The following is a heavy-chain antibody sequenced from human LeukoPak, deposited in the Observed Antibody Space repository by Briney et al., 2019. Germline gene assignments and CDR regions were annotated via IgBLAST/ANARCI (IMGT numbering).Heavy chain of an antibody. J-gene: IGHJ4*02. CDR2: ISYDGSNK. V-gene: IGHV3-30-3*02. CDR3: AKSGGFLEWLLAQAFDY. CDR1: GFTFSSYA. D-gene: IGHD3-3*01. Sequence: GGSLRLSCAASGFTFSSYAMHWVRQAPGKGLEWVAVISYDGSNKYYADSVKGRFTISRDNSKNTLYLQMNSLRAEDTAVYYCAKSGGFLEWLLAQAFDYWGQGTLVTVSS.